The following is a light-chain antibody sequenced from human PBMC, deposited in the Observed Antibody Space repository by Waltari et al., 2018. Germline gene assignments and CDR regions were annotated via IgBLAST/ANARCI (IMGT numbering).Light chain of an antibody. V-gene: IGKV4-1*01. J-gene: IGKJ5*01. CDR1: QIILYSSNNKNY. Sequence: DIVMTQSPDSLAVSLGERATINCKSSQIILYSSNNKNYLAWFQPKPGQPPKLLIYSASPRESGVPERFSGSGSGTDFTLTINSLQAEDVAVYYCQQYYSAPITFGQGTRLEIK. CDR2: SAS. CDR3: QQYYSAPIT.